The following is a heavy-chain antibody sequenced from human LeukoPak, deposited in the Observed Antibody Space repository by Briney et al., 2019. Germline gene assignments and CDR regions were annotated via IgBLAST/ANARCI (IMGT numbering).Heavy chain of an antibody. D-gene: IGHD2-15*01. CDR2: ISGSGGST. J-gene: IGHJ1*01. CDR1: GFTFSSYA. Sequence: GGSLRLSCAASGFTFSSYAMSWVRQAPGKGLEWVSAISGSGGSTYYADSVKGRFTISRDSSKNTLYLQMNSLRAEDTAVYYCAKDGGYCSGGSCYSPFGKYFQHWGQGTLVTVSS. V-gene: IGHV3-23*01. CDR3: AKDGGYCSGGSCYSPFGKYFQH.